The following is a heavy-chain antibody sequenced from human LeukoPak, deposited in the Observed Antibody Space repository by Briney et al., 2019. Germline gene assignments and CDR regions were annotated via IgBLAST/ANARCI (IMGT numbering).Heavy chain of an antibody. V-gene: IGHV3-23*01. D-gene: IGHD4-17*01. CDR3: AKGRIQGYGDYDRGFVDY. CDR1: GFTVSSNY. Sequence: GGSLRLSCAASGFTVSSNYMSWVRQAPGKGLEWVSAISGSGGSTYYADSVKGRFTISRDNSKNTLYLQMNSLRAEDTAVYYCAKGRIQGYGDYDRGFVDYWGQGTLVTVSS. J-gene: IGHJ4*02. CDR2: ISGSGGST.